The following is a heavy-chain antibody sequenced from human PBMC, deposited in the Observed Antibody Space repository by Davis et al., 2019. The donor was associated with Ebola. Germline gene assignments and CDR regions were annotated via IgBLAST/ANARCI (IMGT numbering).Heavy chain of an antibody. V-gene: IGHV4-59*01. CDR1: GASIPSDY. D-gene: IGHD1-26*01. J-gene: IGHJ4*02. CDR2: IYYSGST. CDR3: ARAAAWVGATHY. Sequence: SNPLSPPFTIPGASIPSDYGSWHRQSPGKGLVWIGYIYYSGSTNYNPSLKTRVTISVDTSKNQFSLKLSSVTAADTAVYYCARAAAWVGATHYRGQGTLVTVSS.